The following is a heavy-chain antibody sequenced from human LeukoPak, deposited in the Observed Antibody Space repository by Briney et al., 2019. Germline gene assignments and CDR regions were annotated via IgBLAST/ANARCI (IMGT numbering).Heavy chain of an antibody. D-gene: IGHD6-19*01. J-gene: IGHJ4*02. CDR2: ISSSGSTK. V-gene: IGHV3-11*04. CDR1: GFTFSDYY. Sequence: PGGSLRLSCAASGFTFSDYYMFWIRQAPGKGLEWISYISSSGSTKYYADSVKGRFTISRDNAKNSLYVQMNSLRAEDTAVYYCARGLAVDYWGQGTLVTVSS. CDR3: ARGLAVDY.